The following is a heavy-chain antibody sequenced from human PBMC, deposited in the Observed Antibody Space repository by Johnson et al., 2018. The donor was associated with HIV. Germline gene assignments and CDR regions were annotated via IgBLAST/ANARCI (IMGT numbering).Heavy chain of an antibody. Sequence: QVQLVESGGGVVQPGRSLRLSCAASGFTFSSYAMHWVRQAPGKGLEWVAVISYDGSYEYHADSVKGRFIISRDNSKSTLFLQMNSLRAEDTAVYYCAKDRGSPGIPAAFDSWGQGTMVTVSS. CDR1: GFTFSSYA. CDR3: AKDRGSPGIPAAFDS. J-gene: IGHJ3*02. D-gene: IGHD1-26*01. V-gene: IGHV3-30*04. CDR2: ISYDGSYE.